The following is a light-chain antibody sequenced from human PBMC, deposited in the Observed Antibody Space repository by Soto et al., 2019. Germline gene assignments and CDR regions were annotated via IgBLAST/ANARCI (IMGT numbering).Light chain of an antibody. Sequence: QSVLTQPPSVSGAPGQRVTISCTGSRSNIGAGYAVHWYQQLPGTAPKLLFYDNTNRPSGVPDRFSASESGTSASLAITGLQSEDEADYYCQSYDTSLSASGFGGGTKLTVL. CDR1: RSNIGAGYA. V-gene: IGLV1-40*01. CDR2: DNT. CDR3: QSYDTSLSASG. J-gene: IGLJ2*01.